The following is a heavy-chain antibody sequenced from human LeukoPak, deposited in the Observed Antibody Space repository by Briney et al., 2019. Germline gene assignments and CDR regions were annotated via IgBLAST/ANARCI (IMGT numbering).Heavy chain of an antibody. Sequence: GGSLRLSCAASGFTFSSYGMHWVRQAPGKGLEWVAFIRYDGSNKYYADSVKGRFTISRDNSKNTLYLQMNSLRAEDTAVYYCARFRYCSSDTGCYYDFDHWGQGTLVTVSS. CDR2: IRYDGSNK. J-gene: IGHJ4*02. CDR1: GFTFSSYG. V-gene: IGHV3-30*02. CDR3: ARFRYCSSDTGCYYDFDH. D-gene: IGHD2-2*01.